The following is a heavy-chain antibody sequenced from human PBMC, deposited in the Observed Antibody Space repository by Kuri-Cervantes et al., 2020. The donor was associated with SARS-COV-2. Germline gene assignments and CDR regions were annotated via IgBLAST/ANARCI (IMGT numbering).Heavy chain of an antibody. CDR2: IIPIFGTA. D-gene: IGHD3-9*01. CDR3: SRGGILTKTFNSDDAGHYFDF. Sequence: SVKVSCKASGGTFIPYAFSWLRQAPGQGLEWMGGIIPIFGTANYAQKFQGRVTITADESTDTVYMELSSLTSQDTAVYYCSRGGILTKTFNSDDAGHYFDFWGQGTLVTVSS. J-gene: IGHJ4*02. CDR1: GGTFIPYA. V-gene: IGHV1-69*13.